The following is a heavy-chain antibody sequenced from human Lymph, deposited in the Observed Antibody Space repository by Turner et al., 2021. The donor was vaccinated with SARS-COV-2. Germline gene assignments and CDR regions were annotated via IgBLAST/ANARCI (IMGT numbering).Heavy chain of an antibody. V-gene: IGHV1-18*01. Sequence: QVQLVQSGAEVKKPGASVKVSCKAAGYTFTSYGISWVRQAPGQGLEWMGWISVYNGNTNYAQKLQGRVTMTTDTSTSTAYMELRSLRSDDTAVYYCARFTASIEVTGRYFDYWGQGTLVTVSS. J-gene: IGHJ4*02. CDR3: ARFTASIEVTGRYFDY. CDR2: ISVYNGNT. D-gene: IGHD6-19*01. CDR1: GYTFTSYG.